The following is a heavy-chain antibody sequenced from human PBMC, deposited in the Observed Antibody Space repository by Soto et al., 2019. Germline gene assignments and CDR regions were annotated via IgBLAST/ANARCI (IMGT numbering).Heavy chain of an antibody. CDR3: ARSVFP. Sequence: SQTLCLTCTVAYGSISGGGYYWSWIRQHPGKGLEWIGYIYYSGSTYYNPSLKSRVTISVDTSKSQFSLKPSSVTAADTAIYYCARSVFPWGQGTLVTGSS. CDR1: YGSISGGGYY. J-gene: IGHJ5*02. CDR2: IYYSGST. V-gene: IGHV4-31*03.